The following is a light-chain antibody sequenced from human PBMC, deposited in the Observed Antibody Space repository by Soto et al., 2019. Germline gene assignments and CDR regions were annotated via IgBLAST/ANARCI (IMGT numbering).Light chain of an antibody. V-gene: IGKV1-5*01. CDR2: HAS. CDR1: QNIDIW. J-gene: IGKJ4*01. Sequence: DIHMTQSPSTLSASVGYRFTITCRARQNIDIWLSWYQQKTGQAPNLLIYHASNLKSGVPSRFRVSGSGTEVTLTISSLQPDDFTTYYCQQHKSYPVTFGGGTKVDIK. CDR3: QQHKSYPVT.